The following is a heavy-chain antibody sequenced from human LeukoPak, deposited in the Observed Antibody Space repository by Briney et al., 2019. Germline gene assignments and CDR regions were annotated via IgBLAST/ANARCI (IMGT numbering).Heavy chain of an antibody. CDR2: ISHNNNTI. V-gene: IGHV3-48*01. CDR3: ARRGAVAGAVDY. Sequence: GGSLRLSCAASGFTFSSYSMNWVRQTPGKGLEWVSYISHNNNTIYYADSVKGRFTISRDNAKNSLYLQMNSLRAEDTAVYYCARRGAVAGAVDYWGQGTLVTVS. D-gene: IGHD6-19*01. CDR1: GFTFSSYS. J-gene: IGHJ4*02.